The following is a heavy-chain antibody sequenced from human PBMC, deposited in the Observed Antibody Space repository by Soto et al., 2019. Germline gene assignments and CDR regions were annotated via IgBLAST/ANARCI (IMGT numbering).Heavy chain of an antibody. J-gene: IGHJ4*02. CDR2: ISHKSSAI. D-gene: IGHD4-17*01. V-gene: IGHV3-48*02. CDR1: GFTFSNYA. CDR3: ARDPYSSTTVTIMAY. Sequence: EVQLVESGGGLVQPGGSLRLSCAASGFTFSNYAMNWVRQAPGKGLEWVSYISHKSSAIYHADSVKGRFTISRDNAKNSLYLQMNSLRDEDTAVYYCARDPYSSTTVTIMAYWGPGNLVTVSS.